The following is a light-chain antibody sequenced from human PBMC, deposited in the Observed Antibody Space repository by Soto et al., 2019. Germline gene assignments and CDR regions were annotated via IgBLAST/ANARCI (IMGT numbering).Light chain of an antibody. Sequence: QSALTQPASVSGSPLQSITISCTGTSSDVGGYNYVSWYQQHPGKAPKLMIYDVSNRPSGVSNRFSGSKSGNTASLTISGLQAEDEADYYCSSYTSSSTSCVFGTGTKVTVL. CDR1: SSDVGGYNY. V-gene: IGLV2-14*01. J-gene: IGLJ1*01. CDR2: DVS. CDR3: SSYTSSSTSCV.